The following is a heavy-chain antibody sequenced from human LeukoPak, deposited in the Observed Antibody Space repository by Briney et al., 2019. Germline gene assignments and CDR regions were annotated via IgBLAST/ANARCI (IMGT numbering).Heavy chain of an antibody. CDR3: ARAYYDFWSGYRSYYMDV. V-gene: IGHV1-8*01. D-gene: IGHD3-3*01. Sequence: ASVKVSCKASGYTFTSYDINWVRQATGQGLEWMGWMNPNSGNTGYAQKFQGRVTITRNTSISTAYMELSSLRSEDTAVYYCARAYYDFWSGYRSYYMDVWGKGTTVTVSS. CDR1: GYTFTSYD. CDR2: MNPNSGNT. J-gene: IGHJ6*03.